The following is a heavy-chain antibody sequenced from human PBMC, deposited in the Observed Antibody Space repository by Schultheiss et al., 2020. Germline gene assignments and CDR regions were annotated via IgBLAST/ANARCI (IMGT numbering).Heavy chain of an antibody. D-gene: IGHD6-6*01. J-gene: IGHJ5*02. CDR3: ATRSASSSGRWFDP. V-gene: IGHV4-39*01. CDR2: IYYSGST. Sequence: SETLSLTCTVSGGSISSSSYYWGWIRQPPGKGLEWIGSIYYSGSTYYNPSLKSRVTISVDTSKNQFSLKLSSVTAADTAVYYCATRSASSSGRWFDPWGQGTLVTVSS. CDR1: GGSISSSSYY.